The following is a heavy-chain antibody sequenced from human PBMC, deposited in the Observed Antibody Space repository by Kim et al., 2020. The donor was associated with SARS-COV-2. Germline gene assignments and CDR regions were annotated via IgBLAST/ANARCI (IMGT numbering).Heavy chain of an antibody. V-gene: IGHV3-74*01. CDR2: INRDGSTT. CDR1: GFTFSSYW. CDR3: ASPYSGGY. D-gene: IGHD1-26*01. Sequence: GGSLRLSCAASGFTFSSYWMYWVRQGPGKGLVWVSRINRDGSTTNYADSVKGRFTISRDNAKNTLDLQMNSLKAEDTAVYYCASPYSGGYWGQGTLVTVSP. J-gene: IGHJ4*02.